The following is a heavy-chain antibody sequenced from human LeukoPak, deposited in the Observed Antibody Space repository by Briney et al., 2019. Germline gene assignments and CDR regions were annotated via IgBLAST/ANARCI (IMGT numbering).Heavy chain of an antibody. CDR2: IIPIFGTA. J-gene: IGHJ4*02. Sequence: GSSVKVSCKASGGTFSSYAISWVRQAPGQGLEWMGGIIPIFGTANYAQKFQGRVTITTDESTSTVYMELSSLRSEDTAVYYCAREITGDKVRPLDYWGQGTLVTVSS. CDR3: AREITGDKVRPLDY. V-gene: IGHV1-69*05. D-gene: IGHD7-27*01. CDR1: GGTFSSYA.